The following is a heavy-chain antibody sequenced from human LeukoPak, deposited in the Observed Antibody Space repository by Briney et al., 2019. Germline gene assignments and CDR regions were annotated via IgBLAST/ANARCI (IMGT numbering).Heavy chain of an antibody. CDR2: INSDGSST. CDR1: GFTFSSYW. CDR3: AKSGSGSYSQFDY. Sequence: GGSLRLSCAASGFTFSSYWMHWVRQAPGKGLVWVSRINSDGSSTSYADSVKGRFTISRDNAKNSLYLQMNSLRAEDTALYYCAKSGSGSYSQFDYWGQGTLVTVSS. D-gene: IGHD3-10*01. J-gene: IGHJ4*02. V-gene: IGHV3-74*01.